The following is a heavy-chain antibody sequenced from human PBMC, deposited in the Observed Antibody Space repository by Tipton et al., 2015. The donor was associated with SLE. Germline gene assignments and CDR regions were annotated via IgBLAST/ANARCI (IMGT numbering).Heavy chain of an antibody. CDR2: IYNRGST. V-gene: IGHV4-38-2*02. Sequence: TLSLTCTVSGDSIRSGYYWGWIRQPPGKGLEWIGSIYNRGSTYYNASLKSRVTISVDTSNNQFSLKLSSVTAADTAVYYCARDRLRYSSYFDYWGQGTLVTVSS. J-gene: IGHJ4*02. CDR1: GDSIRSGYY. D-gene: IGHD6-19*01. CDR3: ARDRLRYSSYFDY.